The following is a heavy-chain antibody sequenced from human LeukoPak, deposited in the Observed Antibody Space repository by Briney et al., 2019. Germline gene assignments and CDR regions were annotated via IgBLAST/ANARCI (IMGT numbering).Heavy chain of an antibody. J-gene: IGHJ3*02. D-gene: IGHD2-15*01. CDR3: ARLLRRDAFDI. V-gene: IGHV4-4*07. CDR2: IYTSGST. Sequence: SQTLSLTCTVSGGSISSYYWSLIRQPAGKGLERIGRIYTSGSTNYNPSLKSRVTMSVGTSKNQFSLKLSSVTAADTAVYYCARLLRRDAFDIWGQGTMVTVSS. CDR1: GGSISSYY.